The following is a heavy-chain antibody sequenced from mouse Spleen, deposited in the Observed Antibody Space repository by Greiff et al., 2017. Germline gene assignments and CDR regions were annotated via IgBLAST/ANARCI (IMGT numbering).Heavy chain of an antibody. D-gene: IGHD2-4*01. CDR2: IYPGDGDT. V-gene: IGHV1-82*01. Sequence: VQLQQSGPELVKPGASVKISCKASGYAFSSSWMNWVKQRPGKGLEWIGRIYPGDGDTNYNGKFKGKATLTADKSSSTAYMQLSSLTSEDSAVYFCARGGDYEWMDYWGQGTSVTVSS. CDR1: GYAFSSSW. CDR3: ARGGDYEWMDY. J-gene: IGHJ4*01.